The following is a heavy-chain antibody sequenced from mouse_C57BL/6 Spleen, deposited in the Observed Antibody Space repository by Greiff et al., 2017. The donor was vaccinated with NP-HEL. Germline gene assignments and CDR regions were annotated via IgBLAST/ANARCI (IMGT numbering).Heavy chain of an antibody. D-gene: IGHD1-1*01. CDR1: GYTFTSYW. Sequence: QVQLQQPGAELVKPGASVKLSCKASGYTFTSYWLHWVKQRPGQGLEWIEMILPNSGSTNYNENFKSKTTLTVDKSSSTAYMQLISLTSEDSAVYYCARHGSSFFYAMDYWGQGTSVTVSS. CDR3: ARHGSSFFYAMDY. CDR2: ILPNSGST. J-gene: IGHJ4*01. V-gene: IGHV1-64*01.